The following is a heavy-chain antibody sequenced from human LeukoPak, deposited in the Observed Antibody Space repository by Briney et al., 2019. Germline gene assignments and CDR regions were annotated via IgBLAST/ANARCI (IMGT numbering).Heavy chain of an antibody. D-gene: IGHD6-13*01. Sequence: ASETLSLTCTVSGGSISSYYWSWIRQPPGKGLEWIGYIYYSGSTNYNPSLKSRVTISVDTSKNQFSLKLSSVTAADTAVYYCARERVAAAGTGRGWFDPWGQGTLVTVSS. CDR2: IYYSGST. CDR3: ARERVAAAGTGRGWFDP. J-gene: IGHJ5*02. V-gene: IGHV4-59*01. CDR1: GGSISSYY.